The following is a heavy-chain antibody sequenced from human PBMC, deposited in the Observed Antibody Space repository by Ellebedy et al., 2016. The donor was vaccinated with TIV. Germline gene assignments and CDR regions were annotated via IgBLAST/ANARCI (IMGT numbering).Heavy chain of an antibody. Sequence: GGSLRLXXEASGFSFRGLAMHWVRKAPGTGLQWVSLISGGGDITYYADSAKGRFTISRDNSKNTVFLQVHSLRVDDTAVYYCAKGDTTWEYYIDNWGQGTLVTVAS. D-gene: IGHD3-16*01. CDR1: GFSFRGLA. CDR3: AKGDTTWEYYIDN. V-gene: IGHV3-23*01. J-gene: IGHJ4*02. CDR2: ISGGGDIT.